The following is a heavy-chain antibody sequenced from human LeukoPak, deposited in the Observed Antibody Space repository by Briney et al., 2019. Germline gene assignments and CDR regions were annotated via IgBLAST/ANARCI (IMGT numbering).Heavy chain of an antibody. D-gene: IGHD6-13*01. V-gene: IGHV4-30-2*01. CDR2: IYHSGST. Sequence: SETLSLTCAVSGGSISSGGYSWCWIRQPPGKGLEWNGYIYHSGSTYYNPSLKSRVTISVDRSKNQFSLKLSSVTAADTAVYYCARVGLSWAAAGTTWFDPWGQGTLVTVSS. CDR1: GGSISSGGYS. J-gene: IGHJ5*02. CDR3: ARVGLSWAAAGTTWFDP.